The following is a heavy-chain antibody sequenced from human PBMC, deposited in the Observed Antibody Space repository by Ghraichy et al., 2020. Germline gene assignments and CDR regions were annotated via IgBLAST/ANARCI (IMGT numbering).Heavy chain of an antibody. CDR3: AKDQHKDGMDV. V-gene: IGHV3-30*18. J-gene: IGHJ6*02. Sequence: GGSLRLSCAASGCTFSSYGMHWVRQAPGKGLEWVAVISYDGSNKYYADSVKGRFTISRDNSKNTLYLQMSSLRGEDTAVYYCAKDQHKDGMDVWGQGTTVTVSS. CDR2: ISYDGSNK. CDR1: GCTFSSYG.